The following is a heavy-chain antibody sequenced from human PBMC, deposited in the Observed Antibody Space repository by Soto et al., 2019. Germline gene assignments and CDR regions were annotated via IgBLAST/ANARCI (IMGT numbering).Heavy chain of an antibody. CDR3: ARVSGSYYYGMDV. J-gene: IGHJ6*02. CDR1: GGSISSSNW. D-gene: IGHD1-26*01. V-gene: IGHV4-4*02. Sequence: QVQLQESGPGLVKPSGTLSLTCAVSGGSISSSNWWSWVRQPPGKGLEWIGEIYHSWSTNYNPSLKSRVTISVDKSKNQFSLRLPSVTAADTAVYYCARVSGSYYYGMDVWGQGTTVTVSS. CDR2: IYHSWST.